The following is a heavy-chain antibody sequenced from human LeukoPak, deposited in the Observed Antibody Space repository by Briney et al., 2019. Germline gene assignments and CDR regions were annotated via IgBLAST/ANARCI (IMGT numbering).Heavy chain of an antibody. Sequence: PGGSLRLSCAASGFTFSNYWMHWVRQAPGKGLVWVSRINSDGINTSYADSVKGRFTISRDNAKNAVYLQMNSLRAEDTAVYYCARGRNIDYWGQGTLVTVSS. CDR3: ARGRNIDY. CDR1: GFTFSNYW. CDR2: INSDGINT. V-gene: IGHV3-74*01. J-gene: IGHJ4*02.